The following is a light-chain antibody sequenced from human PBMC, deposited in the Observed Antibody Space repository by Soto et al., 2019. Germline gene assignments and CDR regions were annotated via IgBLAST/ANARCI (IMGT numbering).Light chain of an antibody. CDR2: EVN. CDR1: SSDVGAYNY. V-gene: IGLV2-8*01. Sequence: QSALTQPPSASGSPGQSVTISCTGTSSDVGAYNYVSWYQQHPGKAPKLIVYEVNKRPSGVPDRFSGSKSGNTASLTVSGLQAEDEADYYCSSYAGSPVLFGGGTKVTVL. J-gene: IGLJ2*01. CDR3: SSYAGSPVL.